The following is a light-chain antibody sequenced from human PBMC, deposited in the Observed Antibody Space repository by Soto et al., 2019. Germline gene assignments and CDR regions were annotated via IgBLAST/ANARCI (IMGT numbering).Light chain of an antibody. Sequence: EIVLTQSPRTLSLSPGERATLSCRASQSVSSIYLAWYQQKPGQAPRLLIYRASSRATGIPDRFSGSGSGKDFTLTISRLEPEDFAVYYCQQYGGSPPYTFGRGIKLEIK. J-gene: IGKJ2*01. CDR2: RAS. CDR3: QQYGGSPPYT. V-gene: IGKV3-20*01. CDR1: QSVSSIY.